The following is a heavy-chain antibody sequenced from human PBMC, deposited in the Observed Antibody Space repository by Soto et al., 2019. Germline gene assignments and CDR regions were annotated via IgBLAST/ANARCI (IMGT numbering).Heavy chain of an antibody. D-gene: IGHD4-17*01. Sequence: QVQLVESGGGVVQPGTSLRLSCAASGFLFSRFGMHWVRQAPGKGLEWVAVLVDHGGRKDYADSVKGRFTISRDNSRNTLFLEMSCMRVEDTAIYYCARDDEYDDNGLDYWGQGTLVTVSS. V-gene: IGHV3-33*01. CDR1: GFLFSRFG. CDR3: ARDDEYDDNGLDY. J-gene: IGHJ4*02. CDR2: LVDHGGRK.